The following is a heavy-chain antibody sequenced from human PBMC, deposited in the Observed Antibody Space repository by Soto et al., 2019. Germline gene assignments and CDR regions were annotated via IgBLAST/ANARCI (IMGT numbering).Heavy chain of an antibody. CDR3: ARKSSSSSWFDP. J-gene: IGHJ5*02. V-gene: IGHV6-1*01. D-gene: IGHD6-6*01. CDR2: TYYRSRFFS. Sequence: SQTLSLTCAISGDSVSSYSAAWNWIRQSPSGGLEWLGRTYYRSRFFSDYAESVKSRIIINPDTSKNQFSLQLKSVTPEDTAVYYCARKSSSSSWFDPWGQGTLVTVSS. CDR1: GDSVSSYSAA.